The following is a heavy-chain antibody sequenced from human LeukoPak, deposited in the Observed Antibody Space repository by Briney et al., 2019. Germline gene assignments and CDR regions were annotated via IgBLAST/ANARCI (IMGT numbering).Heavy chain of an antibody. D-gene: IGHD5-12*01. CDR1: GGSISSYY. CDR3: ARSGYDLPWFDP. J-gene: IGHJ5*02. Sequence: SETLSLTCTVTGGSISSYYWSWIRQPPGKGLEWIGYIYYSGSTNYNPSLKSRVTISVDTSKNQFSLKLSSVTAADTAVYYCARSGYDLPWFDPWGQGTLVTVSS. CDR2: IYYSGST. V-gene: IGHV4-59*01.